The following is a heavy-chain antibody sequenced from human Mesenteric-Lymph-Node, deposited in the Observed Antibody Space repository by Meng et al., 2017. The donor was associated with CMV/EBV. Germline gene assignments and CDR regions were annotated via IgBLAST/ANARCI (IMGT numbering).Heavy chain of an antibody. J-gene: IGHJ4*02. D-gene: IGHD3-22*01. Sequence: GGSLRPSCAASGFTSSSYEMNWVRQAPGKGLEWVSYISSSGSTIYYANSVKGRFTISRDNAKNSLYLQMNSLRAEDTAVYYCAYYSSGYYYDPPYFDYWGQGTLVTVSS. V-gene: IGHV3-48*03. CDR1: GFTSSSYE. CDR3: AYYSSGYYYDPPYFDY. CDR2: ISSSGSTI.